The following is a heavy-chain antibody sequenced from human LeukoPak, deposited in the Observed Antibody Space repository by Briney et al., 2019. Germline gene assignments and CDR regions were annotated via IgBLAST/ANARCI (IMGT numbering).Heavy chain of an antibody. J-gene: IGHJ5*02. Sequence: PSETLSLTCTVSGGSISSSSYYWGWIRQPPGKGLEWIGSIYYSGSTYYNPSLKSRVTISVDTSKNQFSLKLSSVTAADTAVYYCARPKEDDFWSGYYWFDPWGQGTLVTVSS. CDR1: GGSISSSSYY. CDR3: ARPKEDDFWSGYYWFDP. CDR2: IYYSGST. V-gene: IGHV4-39*01. D-gene: IGHD3-3*01.